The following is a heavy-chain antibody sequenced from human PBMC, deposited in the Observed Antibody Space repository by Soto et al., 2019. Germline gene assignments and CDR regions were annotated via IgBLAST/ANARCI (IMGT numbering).Heavy chain of an antibody. CDR3: ARGGNCIVSSCPLGSHYGMDV. CDR2: IGHSGSA. V-gene: IGHV4-34*01. CDR1: GGSFSGYY. J-gene: IGHJ6*02. D-gene: IGHD2-15*01. Sequence: QVQLQQWGAGLLKPSETLSLTCAVYGGSFSGYYWTWIRQPPGKGLEWVGEIGHSGSATYSPSLKSRVTIVVETSNNQCSLRLSSVTAADTAVYYCARGGNCIVSSCPLGSHYGMDVWGQGTTVTVSS.